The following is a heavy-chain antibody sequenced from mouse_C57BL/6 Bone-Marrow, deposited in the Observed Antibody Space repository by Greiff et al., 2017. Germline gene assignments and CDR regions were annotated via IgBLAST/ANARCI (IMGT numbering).Heavy chain of an antibody. J-gene: IGHJ2*01. CDR3: ATLFYFDY. V-gene: IGHV1-69*01. Sequence: QVQLKQSGAELVMPGASVKLSCKASGYTFTSYWMHWVKQRPGQGLEWIGEIDPSDSYTNYNQKFKGKSTLTVDKSSSTSYLQLSSLTSEDSAVYYCATLFYFDYWGQGTTLTVSS. CDR1: GYTFTSYW. CDR2: IDPSDSYT. D-gene: IGHD1-1*01.